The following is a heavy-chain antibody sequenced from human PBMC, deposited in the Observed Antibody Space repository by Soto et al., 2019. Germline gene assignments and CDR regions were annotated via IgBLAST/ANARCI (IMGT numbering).Heavy chain of an antibody. Sequence: EVQLVESGGGLVQPGGSLRLSCAASGFTFSLYAMQWVHQAPGKGLEFLAAITSNGDTPYYAKSVKGRFTISRDNSNNTLDLQMGSLRGEDKAVYYCARVSTGRRLLDVWGRGTTVTVSS. CDR3: ARVSTGRRLLDV. V-gene: IGHV3-64*01. D-gene: IGHD4-4*01. J-gene: IGHJ6*02. CDR2: ITSNGDTP. CDR1: GFTFSLYA.